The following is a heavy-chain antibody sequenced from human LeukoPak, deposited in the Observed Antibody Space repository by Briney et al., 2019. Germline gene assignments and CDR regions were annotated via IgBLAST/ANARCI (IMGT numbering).Heavy chain of an antibody. CDR1: GFTFSSYW. CDR3: ARDHGSGSYYTFDY. D-gene: IGHD3-10*01. CDR2: IKQEGSEK. J-gene: IGHJ4*02. Sequence: GGSLRLSCAASGFTFSSYWMTWVRQAPGRGQEWVANIKQEGSEKYYVDSVKGRFTISRDNAKNSLYLQMNSLRAEDTAVYYCARDHGSGSYYTFDYWGQGTLVTFSS. V-gene: IGHV3-7*01.